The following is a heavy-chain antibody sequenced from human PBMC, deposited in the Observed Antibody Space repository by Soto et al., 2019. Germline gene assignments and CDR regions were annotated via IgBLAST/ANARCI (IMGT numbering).Heavy chain of an antibody. Sequence: GASVKVSCKASGCTFSSYAISWVRQAPGQGLEWMGGIIPIFGTANYAQKFQGRVTITADKSTSTAYMELSSLRSEDTAVYYCATASRSGGSCYDYWGQGTLVTVSS. D-gene: IGHD2-15*01. CDR3: ATASRSGGSCYDY. CDR2: IIPIFGTA. V-gene: IGHV1-69*06. J-gene: IGHJ4*02. CDR1: GCTFSSYA.